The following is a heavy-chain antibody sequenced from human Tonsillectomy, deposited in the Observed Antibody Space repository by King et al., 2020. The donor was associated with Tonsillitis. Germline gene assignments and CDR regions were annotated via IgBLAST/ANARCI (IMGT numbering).Heavy chain of an antibody. D-gene: IGHD3-22*01. CDR3: TTFLYYSDSVVGVDY. V-gene: IGHV3-15*07. J-gene: IGHJ4*02. CDR1: GFKFNNAW. CDR2: IRSKTDGGTA. Sequence: VQLVESGGDLVKPGGSLRLPCVASGFKFNNAWMNWVRQAPGKGLEWVGRIRSKTDGGTADYAAPVKGRFTISRDDSKKMVYLQMKSLKTEDTAVYYCTTFLYYSDSVVGVDYWGQGTLVTVSS.